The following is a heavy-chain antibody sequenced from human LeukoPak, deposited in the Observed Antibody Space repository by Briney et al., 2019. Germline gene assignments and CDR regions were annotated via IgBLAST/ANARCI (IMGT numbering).Heavy chain of an antibody. CDR1: GGSISSSSYY. Sequence: SETLSLTCTVSGGSISSSSYYWGWIRQPPGKGLEWIGSICYSGSTYYNPSLKSRVTISVDTSKNQFSLKLSSVTAADTAVYYCARSWPGTTYFDYWGQGTLVTVSS. CDR2: ICYSGST. J-gene: IGHJ4*02. D-gene: IGHD3-10*01. CDR3: ARSWPGTTYFDY. V-gene: IGHV4-39*01.